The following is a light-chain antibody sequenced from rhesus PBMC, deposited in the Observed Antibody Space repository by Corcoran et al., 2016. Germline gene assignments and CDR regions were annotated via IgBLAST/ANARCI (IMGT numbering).Light chain of an antibody. V-gene: IGLV2-32*02. CDR3: CSYAGSNTFDV. Sequence: QAALTQPRSVSGSPGPSVTISCTRTSSDIGGYNYVSWYQQHPDTAPKLMIYEVSKRPSGVSDRFSGSKSGNTASLTISGLQAEDEANYYCCSYAGSNTFDVFGSGTKLTVL. J-gene: IGLJ6*01. CDR2: EVS. CDR1: SSDIGGYNY.